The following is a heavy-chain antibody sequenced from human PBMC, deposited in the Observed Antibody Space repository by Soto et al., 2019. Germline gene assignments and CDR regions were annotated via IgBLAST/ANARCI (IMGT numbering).Heavy chain of an antibody. V-gene: IGHV3-48*01. CDR3: ARDQDIVVVGHYYMDV. J-gene: IGHJ6*03. CDR1: GFTFSSYS. Sequence: VQLVESGGGLVQPGGSLRLSCAASGFTFSSYSMNWVRQAPGKGLEWVSYISSSSSTIYYADSVKGRFTISRDNAKNSLYLQMNSLRAEDTAVYYCARDQDIVVVGHYYMDVWGKGTTVTVSS. CDR2: ISSSSSTI. D-gene: IGHD2-15*01.